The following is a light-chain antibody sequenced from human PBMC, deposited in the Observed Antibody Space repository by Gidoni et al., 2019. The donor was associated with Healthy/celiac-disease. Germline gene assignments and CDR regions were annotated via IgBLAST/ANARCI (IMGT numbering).Light chain of an antibody. Sequence: SYELTQPPSVSVSPGQTASITCSGDKLGDKYARWYQQQPGQSPVLVIYQDSKRPSGIPERFSGSNSGNTATLTISGTQAMDEADYYCQAWDSSTVVFGGGTKLTVL. CDR2: QDS. V-gene: IGLV3-1*01. CDR1: KLGDKY. CDR3: QAWDSSTVV. J-gene: IGLJ2*01.